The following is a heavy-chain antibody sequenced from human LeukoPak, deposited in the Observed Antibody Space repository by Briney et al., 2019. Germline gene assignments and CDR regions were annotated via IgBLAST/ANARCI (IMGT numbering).Heavy chain of an antibody. D-gene: IGHD5-18*01. Sequence: ASVKVSCKASGGTFSSYAISWVRQAPGQGLEWMGWISAYNGNTNYAQKLQGRVTMTTDTSTSTAYMELRSLRSDDTAVYYCARDWGRSSGYSYGKTDYWGQGTLVTVSS. V-gene: IGHV1-18*01. CDR1: GGTFSSYA. CDR3: ARDWGRSSGYSYGKTDY. J-gene: IGHJ4*02. CDR2: ISAYNGNT.